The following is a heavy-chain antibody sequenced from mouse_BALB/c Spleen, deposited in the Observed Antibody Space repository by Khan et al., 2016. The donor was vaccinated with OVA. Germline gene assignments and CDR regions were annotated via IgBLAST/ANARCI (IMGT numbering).Heavy chain of an antibody. CDR3: ARRGVYGIFAY. J-gene: IGHJ3*01. D-gene: IGHD2-1*01. CDR1: GYTFTSYW. Sequence: QVQLQQSGAELAKPGASVKMSCKASGYTFTSYWMHWVKQRPGQGLEWIGYINPSTAYTDYNQKFKDKATLTADKSSRTAYMQLSSLTSEDSAVYYCARRGVYGIFAYWGQGTLVTVSA. CDR2: INPSTAYT. V-gene: IGHV1-7*01.